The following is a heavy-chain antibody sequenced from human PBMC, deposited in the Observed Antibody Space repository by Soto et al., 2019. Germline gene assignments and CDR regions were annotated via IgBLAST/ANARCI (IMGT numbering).Heavy chain of an antibody. CDR1: GFTFSSYA. D-gene: IGHD3-3*01. J-gene: IGHJ4*02. CDR2: ISGSGDSA. V-gene: IGHV3-23*01. Sequence: EVQLLESGGALVQPGGSLRLSCAASGFTFSSYAMSWVRQAPGKGLEWVSVISGSGDSAYYADSVKGRFTISRDNSQNTLDLQMSSLRAEDTAVYYCAKVEQFLEWSLSNYWGQENLVTVYS. CDR3: AKVEQFLEWSLSNY.